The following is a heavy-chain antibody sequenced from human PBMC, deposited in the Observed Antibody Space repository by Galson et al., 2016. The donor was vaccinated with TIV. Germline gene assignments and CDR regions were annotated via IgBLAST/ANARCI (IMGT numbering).Heavy chain of an antibody. CDR3: AKSLFHTIEFGGLTVIFDY. CDR2: ISGSGGHT. D-gene: IGHD3-16*02. J-gene: IGHJ4*02. Sequence: SLRLSCAASGFSFSSFAMSWVRQAPGKGLEWVASISGSGGHTHYGDSVQGRFTISRDDSKNALYLQMNSLRADDTAVYYCAKSLFHTIEFGGLTVIFDYWCQRTLVTVSS. V-gene: IGHV3-23*01. CDR1: GFSFSSFA.